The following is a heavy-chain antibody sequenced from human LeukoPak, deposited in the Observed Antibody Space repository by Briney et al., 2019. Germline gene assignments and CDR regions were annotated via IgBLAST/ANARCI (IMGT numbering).Heavy chain of an antibody. Sequence: GAPRLSCAASGFTFSLFGMNWVRQAPGKGLEWVSYIRSNSSNKYYADSVTGRFTVSRDTAKNTLSLQMSGLRDEDTAVYYCARDLHSGAYNFDYWGQGALVTVSS. D-gene: IGHD1-26*01. CDR2: IRSNSSNK. CDR3: ARDLHSGAYNFDY. CDR1: GFTFSLFG. V-gene: IGHV3-48*02. J-gene: IGHJ4*02.